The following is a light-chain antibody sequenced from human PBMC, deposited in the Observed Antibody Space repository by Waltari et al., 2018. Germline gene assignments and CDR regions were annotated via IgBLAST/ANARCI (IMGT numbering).Light chain of an antibody. V-gene: IGLV2-8*01. CDR1: SSDVGGYIS. CDR2: EVS. CDR3: SSYAGSNNSV. Sequence: QSALTQPPSASGSPGQSVTISCPRTSSDVGGYISVSWYQQPPGKAPKLMIYEVSKRPSGVPDRFSGSKSGNTASLTVSGRQAEDEADYYCSSYAGSNNSVFGGGTKLTVL. J-gene: IGLJ3*02.